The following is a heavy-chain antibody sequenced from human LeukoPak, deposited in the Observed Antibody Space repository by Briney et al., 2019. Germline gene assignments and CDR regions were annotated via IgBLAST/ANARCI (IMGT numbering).Heavy chain of an antibody. CDR3: IVFGDSNH. D-gene: IGHD4-17*01. CDR2: ISGSGGST. Sequence: GGSLRLSCAASGFTFSSYWMSWVRQAPGKGLEWVSAISGSGGSTYYAASVKGRFTISRDNSKNTLYLQINSLSVEDTAVYYCIVFGDSNHWGQGTLVTVSS. CDR1: GFTFSSYW. V-gene: IGHV3-23*01. J-gene: IGHJ5*02.